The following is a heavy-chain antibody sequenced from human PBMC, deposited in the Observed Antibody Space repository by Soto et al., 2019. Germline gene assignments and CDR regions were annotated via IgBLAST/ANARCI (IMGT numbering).Heavy chain of an antibody. CDR1: GGSFSSDA. Sequence: QVHLVQSGPEVREPGSSVKVSCKASGGSFSSDAITWVRQAPGQGLEWIGEIIPMFDTTNYAPEFQGRVTITADTATTTVYMEVNRLTPDDTAGYYCAREVVTETTLGYFDFWGQGALVTVSS. V-gene: IGHV1-69*06. J-gene: IGHJ4*02. CDR2: IIPMFDTT. CDR3: AREVVTETTLGYFDF. D-gene: IGHD2-21*02.